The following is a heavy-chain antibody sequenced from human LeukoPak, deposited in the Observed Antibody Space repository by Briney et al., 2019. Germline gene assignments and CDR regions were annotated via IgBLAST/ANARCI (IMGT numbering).Heavy chain of an antibody. J-gene: IGHJ4*02. CDR2: ISSSSSYI. CDR3: ATWDPLLLPQDDY. D-gene: IGHD2/OR15-2a*01. CDR1: GFTFSSHS. Sequence: GGSLRLSCAASGFTFSSHSMNWVRQAPGKGLEWVSSISSSSSYIYYADSVKGRFTISRDNAKNSLYLQMNSLRAEDTAVYYCATWDPLLLPQDDYWGQGTLVTVSS. V-gene: IGHV3-21*01.